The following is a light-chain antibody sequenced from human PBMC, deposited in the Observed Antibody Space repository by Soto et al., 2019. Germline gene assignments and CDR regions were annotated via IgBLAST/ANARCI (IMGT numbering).Light chain of an antibody. CDR3: SSYTRSSTLV. V-gene: IGLV2-14*01. CDR2: EVS. J-gene: IGLJ1*01. CDR1: SSDVGGYDY. Sequence: QSVLTQPASVSGSPGQSITISCTGTSSDVGGYDYVSWYQQYPGKAPKLMIYEVSNRPSGVSNRFSGSKSGNTASLTISGLQADDEADYYCSSYTRSSTLVFGPGTKLTVL.